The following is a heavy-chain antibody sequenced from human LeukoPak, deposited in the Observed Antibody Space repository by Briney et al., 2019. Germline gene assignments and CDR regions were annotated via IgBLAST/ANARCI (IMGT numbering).Heavy chain of an antibody. V-gene: IGHV4-59*01. CDR1: GGSISSYY. J-gene: IGHJ3*02. CDR3: ARETVAGNAFDI. D-gene: IGHD6-19*01. CDR2: IYYSGST. Sequence: SETLSLTCTVSGGSISSYYWSRIRQPPGKGLEWIGYIYYSGSTNYNPSLKSRVTISVDTSKNQFSLKLSSVTAADTAVYYCARETVAGNAFDIWGQGTMVTVSS.